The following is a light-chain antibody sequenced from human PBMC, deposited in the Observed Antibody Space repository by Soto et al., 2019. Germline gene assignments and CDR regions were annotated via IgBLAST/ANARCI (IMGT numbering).Light chain of an antibody. CDR3: AAWDDSLNGYV. J-gene: IGLJ1*01. CDR1: TSNIGAPYD. V-gene: IGLV1-44*01. CDR2: GNN. Sequence: QSVLTQPPSVSGAPGQRVSISCTGSTSNIGAPYDVHWYQHLPGTAPKLLIYGNNQRPSGVPDRFSGSKSGTPASLAISGLQSDDEADYYCAAWDDSLNGYVFGTGTKV.